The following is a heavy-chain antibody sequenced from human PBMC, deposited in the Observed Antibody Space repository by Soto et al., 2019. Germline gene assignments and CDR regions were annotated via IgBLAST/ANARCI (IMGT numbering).Heavy chain of an antibody. CDR2: ISSSSSYI. CDR3: ARDGIAAMYYGMDV. CDR1: GFTFSSYS. Sequence: EVQLVESGGGLVKPGGSLRLSCAASGFTFSSYSMNWVRQAPGKGLEWVSSISSSSSYIYYADSVKGRFTISRDNAKNSLYLQMNSLRAEDTAVYYCARDGIAAMYYGMDVWGQGTTVTVSS. J-gene: IGHJ6*02. V-gene: IGHV3-21*01. D-gene: IGHD6-6*01.